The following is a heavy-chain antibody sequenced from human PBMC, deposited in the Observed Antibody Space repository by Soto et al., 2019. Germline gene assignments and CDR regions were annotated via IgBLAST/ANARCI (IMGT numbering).Heavy chain of an antibody. CDR2: IGWNGDGI. Sequence: LRLSFAASGFKFGDYSMHWVRQAPGKGLEWVSGIGWNGDGIVYANSVRGRFTISRDNAKNSLYLQMTSLRTEDTAFYYCAKSGGSWVLPFVDWGRGTLVTVS. CDR1: GFKFGDYS. CDR3: AKSGGSWVLPFVD. D-gene: IGHD3-10*01. J-gene: IGHJ4*02. V-gene: IGHV3-9*01.